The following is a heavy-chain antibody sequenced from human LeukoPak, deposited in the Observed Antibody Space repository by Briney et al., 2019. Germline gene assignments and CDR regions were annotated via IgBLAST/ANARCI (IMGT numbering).Heavy chain of an antibody. CDR1: GGTFSIYA. V-gene: IGHV1-69*13. Sequence: SVTVSCTASGGTFSIYAISWVRQAPGQGLEWMGGIIPIFGTANYAQKFQGRVTITADESTSTAYMELSSLRSEDTAVYYCARGVHPLRLGAFDIWGQGTMVTVSS. D-gene: IGHD6-19*01. CDR2: IIPIFGTA. CDR3: ARGVHPLRLGAFDI. J-gene: IGHJ3*02.